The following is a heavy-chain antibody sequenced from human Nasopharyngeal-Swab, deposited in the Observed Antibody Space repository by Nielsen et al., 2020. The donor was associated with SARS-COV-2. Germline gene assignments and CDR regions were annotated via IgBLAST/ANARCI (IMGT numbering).Heavy chain of an antibody. CDR3: ARLPARIAAAGTDYYYYGMDV. V-gene: IGHV7-4-1*02. Sequence: VRQASGQGLEWMGWINTNTGSPTYAQGFTGRFVFSLDTSVSTAYLQISSLKAEDTAVYYWARLPARIAAAGTDYYYYGMDVWDQGTTVTISS. CDR2: INTNTGSP. D-gene: IGHD6-13*01. J-gene: IGHJ6*02.